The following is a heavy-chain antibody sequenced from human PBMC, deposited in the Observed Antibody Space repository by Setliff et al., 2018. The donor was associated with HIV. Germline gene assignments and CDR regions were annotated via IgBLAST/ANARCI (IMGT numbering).Heavy chain of an antibody. V-gene: IGHV4-4*09. CDR3: ASRRAAMWRGLFVGFEN. CDR1: GGSISSYC. J-gene: IGHJ4*02. D-gene: IGHD1-26*01. CDR2: IFTSGST. Sequence: PSETLSLTCTVSGGSISSYCWNWIRQPPGRGLEWIGYIFTSGSTKYNPSLQSRVTMSIDTSKNQFSLKLTSVTAADTAVYYCASRRAAMWRGLFVGFENWGQGTLVTVSS.